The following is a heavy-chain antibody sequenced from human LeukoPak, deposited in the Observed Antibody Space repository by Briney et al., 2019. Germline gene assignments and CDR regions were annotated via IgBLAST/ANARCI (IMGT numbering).Heavy chain of an antibody. J-gene: IGHJ4*02. CDR1: GYTFISYG. D-gene: IGHD3-9*01. V-gene: IGHV1-18*01. Sequence: GASVKVSCKASGYTFISYGISWVRQAPGQGLEWMGWISAYNGNTNYAQKLQGRVTMTTDTSTSTAYMELRSLRSDDTAVYYCARRAPFPYYDILTGPDFDYWGQGTLVTVSS. CDR3: ARRAPFPYYDILTGPDFDY. CDR2: ISAYNGNT.